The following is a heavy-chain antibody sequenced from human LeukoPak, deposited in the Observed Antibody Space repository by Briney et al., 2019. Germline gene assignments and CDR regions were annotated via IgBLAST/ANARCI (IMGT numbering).Heavy chain of an antibody. CDR2: IKSKTDGGTT. V-gene: IGHV3-15*01. Sequence: VGSLRLSCAASGFTFSNAWRSWVRQAPGKGLEWVGRIKSKTDGGTTDYAAPVKGRLTISRDDSKNTLYLQMNSLKTEDTAVYYCTTDPDYGFDYWGQGTLVAVSS. CDR3: TTDPDYGFDY. D-gene: IGHD4-17*01. J-gene: IGHJ4*02. CDR1: GFTFSNAW.